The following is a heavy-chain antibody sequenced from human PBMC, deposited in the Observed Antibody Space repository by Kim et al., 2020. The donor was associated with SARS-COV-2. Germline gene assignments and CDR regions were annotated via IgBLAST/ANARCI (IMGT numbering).Heavy chain of an antibody. CDR1: GFTFSSYG. Sequence: GGSLRLSCAASGFTFSSYGMHWVRQAPGKGLEWVAVIWYDGSNKYYADSVKGRFTISRDNSKNTLYLQMNSLRAEDTAVYYCAKGLHGYNRLYYFDYWGQGTLVTVSS. CDR3: AKGLHGYNRLYYFDY. D-gene: IGHD5-12*01. CDR2: IWYDGSNK. J-gene: IGHJ4*02. V-gene: IGHV3-33*06.